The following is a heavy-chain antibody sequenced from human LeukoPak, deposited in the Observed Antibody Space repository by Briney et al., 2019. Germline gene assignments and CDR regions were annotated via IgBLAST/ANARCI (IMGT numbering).Heavy chain of an antibody. V-gene: IGHV1-69*04. CDR1: GGTFSSCA. Sequence: ASVKVSCKASGGTFSSCAIRWVRQAPGQGLEWMGRIIPILGIANYAQKFQGRVTITADKSTSTAYMELSSLRSEDTAVYYCARDHPSGTVDYWGQGTLVTVSS. D-gene: IGHD1-26*01. CDR3: ARDHPSGTVDY. CDR2: IIPILGIA. J-gene: IGHJ4*02.